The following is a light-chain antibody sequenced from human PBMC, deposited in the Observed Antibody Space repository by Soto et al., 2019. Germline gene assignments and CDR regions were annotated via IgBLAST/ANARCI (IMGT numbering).Light chain of an antibody. CDR1: SSDVGGYHH. CDR2: AVS. CDR3: CSYTSLSTVV. J-gene: IGLJ2*01. V-gene: IGLV2-14*01. Sequence: QSVLTQPASVSGSPGQSITISCTGTSSDVGGYHHVSWYQHSPGKAPKLILFAVSDRPSGVSHRFSGSKSGNTASLTISGLQADDEADYYCCSYTSLSTVVFGGWTKLTVL.